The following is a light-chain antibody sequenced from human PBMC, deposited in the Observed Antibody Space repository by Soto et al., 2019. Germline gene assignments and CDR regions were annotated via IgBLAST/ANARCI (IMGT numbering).Light chain of an antibody. Sequence: DIQMTQSPSTLSASVGDRVTITCRASQSISSRLAWYQQKPGKAPKLLIYKASSLESGVPSRFSGSGSGTEFTLTISSLQPDDFATYYCQQYNSYSPAFGGGTKVEIK. CDR1: QSISSR. J-gene: IGKJ4*01. CDR3: QQYNSYSPA. V-gene: IGKV1-5*03. CDR2: KAS.